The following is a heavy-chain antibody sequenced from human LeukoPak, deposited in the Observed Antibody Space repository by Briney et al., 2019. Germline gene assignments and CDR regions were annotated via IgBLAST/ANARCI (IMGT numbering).Heavy chain of an antibody. J-gene: IGHJ2*01. CDR2: IKQDGSEK. D-gene: IGHD3-16*02. CDR3: ARVRAPQDDSSYRAFDL. V-gene: IGHV3-7*05. Sequence: PGGSLRLSCAASGFTFSSYWMNWVRQAPGKGLEWVANIKQDGSEKYFVDSVKGRFTISRDNAKNSLYLQMNSLRAEDTAVYYCARVRAPQDDSSYRAFDLWGRGTLVTVSS. CDR1: GFTFSSYW.